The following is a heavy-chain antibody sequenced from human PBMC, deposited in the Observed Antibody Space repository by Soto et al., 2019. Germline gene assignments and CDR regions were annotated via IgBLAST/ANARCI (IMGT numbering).Heavy chain of an antibody. D-gene: IGHD3-22*01. V-gene: IGHV3-30*03. Sequence: QVQLVESGGGVVQPGRSLRLSCAASGFSFSSYGMHWVRQAPGKGLEWVAVISYDGSDKYYADSVKGRFTISRDNSKNTLYLQMNSLRAEDTAAYYCARVAYYYDSSGYQGPDYWGQGTLVTVSS. CDR2: ISYDGSDK. J-gene: IGHJ4*02. CDR1: GFSFSSYG. CDR3: ARVAYYYDSSGYQGPDY.